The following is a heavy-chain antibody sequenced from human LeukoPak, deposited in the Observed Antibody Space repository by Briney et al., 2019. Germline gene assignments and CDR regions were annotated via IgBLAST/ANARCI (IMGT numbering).Heavy chain of an antibody. CDR2: ISSNGGST. J-gene: IGHJ3*02. V-gene: IGHV3-64D*09. D-gene: IGHD3-22*01. Sequence: WGSLRLSSSASGFTFSSYAMDWDRQAPGKGLEYVSAISSNGGSTYYADSVKGRFTISRDNSKNTLYLQMSSLRAEDTAVYYCVKDLSPSGYSAFDIWGQGKMVTVSS. CDR3: VKDLSPSGYSAFDI. CDR1: GFTFSSYA.